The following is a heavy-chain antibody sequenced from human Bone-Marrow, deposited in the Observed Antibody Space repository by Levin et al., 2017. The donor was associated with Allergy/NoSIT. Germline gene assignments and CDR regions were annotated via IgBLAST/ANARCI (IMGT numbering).Heavy chain of an antibody. V-gene: IGHV1-46*03. CDR2: INPSDGST. Sequence: ASVKVSCKASAYSFTSFCFHWVRQAPGQGLEWVARINPSDGSTTYAPKFQGRVTVTRDTSTSTVYMDLSSLRAEDTALYYCGRDDVALCTELGFWRQGTEVTVSS. J-gene: IGHJ4*02. D-gene: IGHD3-10*01. CDR3: GRDDVALCTELGF. CDR1: AYSFTSFC.